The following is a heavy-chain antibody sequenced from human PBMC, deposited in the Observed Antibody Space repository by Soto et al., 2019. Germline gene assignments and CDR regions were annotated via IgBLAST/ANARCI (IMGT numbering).Heavy chain of an antibody. D-gene: IGHD2-2*01. CDR1: GFTFSSYA. Sequence: RLSCAASGFTFSSYAIHWVRQAPGKGLERGAGISYDGSNKYYADSVKGRFTISRDNAKNSLYLQMNSRRAEDTSVYYCAIYVVVVPPSPNCFDPRGQGXLVTVYS. CDR3: AIYVVVVPPSPNCFDP. CDR2: ISYDGSNK. J-gene: IGHJ5*02. V-gene: IGHV3-30-3*01.